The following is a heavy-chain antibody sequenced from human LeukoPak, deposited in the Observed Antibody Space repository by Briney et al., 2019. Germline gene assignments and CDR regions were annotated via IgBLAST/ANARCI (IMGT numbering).Heavy chain of an antibody. D-gene: IGHD3-22*01. V-gene: IGHV3-30-3*01. Sequence: GRSLRLSCAASGFTFSSYALHGVRQAPGKGLEGVAVISYDGGNKYYADSVKGRFTISRDNSKNTLYLQMNSLRAEDTAVYYCARDYDSSGYPDCYFDYWGQGTLVTVSS. CDR2: ISYDGGNK. J-gene: IGHJ4*02. CDR1: GFTFSSYA. CDR3: ARDYDSSGYPDCYFDY.